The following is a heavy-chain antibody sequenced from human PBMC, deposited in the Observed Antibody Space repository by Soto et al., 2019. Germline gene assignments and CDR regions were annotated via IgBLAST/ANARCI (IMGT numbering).Heavy chain of an antibody. CDR2: VYYSGGT. V-gene: IGHV4-61*01. CDR3: ARDRVQWLGHNWFDP. D-gene: IGHD6-19*01. J-gene: IGHJ5*02. Sequence: SETLSLTCTVSGDSVSSGNYFWSWIRQPPGQELEWIGYVYYSGGTNYNPSLKSRVTMSVDTSKNQFSLKLTSVTGADTAVYYCARDRVQWLGHNWFDPWGQGTLVTV. CDR1: GDSVSSGNYF.